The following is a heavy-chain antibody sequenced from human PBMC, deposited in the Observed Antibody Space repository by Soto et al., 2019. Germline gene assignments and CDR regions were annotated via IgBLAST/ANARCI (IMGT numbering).Heavy chain of an antibody. J-gene: IGHJ4*02. D-gene: IGHD2-8*01. CDR2: ISYDGSNK. V-gene: IGHV3-30*18. Sequence: LRLSCAASEFTFSKHGMHWVCQAPGKGLEWVAVISYDGSNKYYGDSVKDRFTISRDNSKNTLYLHMNSLRPEDTAVYFCAKGPPLLMVYPVLDSWGQGTLVTVSS. CDR3: AKGPPLLMVYPVLDS. CDR1: EFTFSKHG.